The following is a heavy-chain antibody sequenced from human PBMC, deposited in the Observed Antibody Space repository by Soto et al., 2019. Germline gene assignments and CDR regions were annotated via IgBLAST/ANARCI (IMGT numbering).Heavy chain of an antibody. CDR2: AYSNGAT. J-gene: IGHJ5*02. V-gene: IGHV4-59*01. CDR3: ARDTLAGLDP. Sequence: SETLSLTCTVSGDSLSRFYWSWIRQTPGKGLEWIGYAYSNGATNHNPSLQSRVTISIDTSKNQFSLKLTSVTAADTAVYYCARDTLAGLDPWGQGISVPVSS. CDR1: GDSLSRFY.